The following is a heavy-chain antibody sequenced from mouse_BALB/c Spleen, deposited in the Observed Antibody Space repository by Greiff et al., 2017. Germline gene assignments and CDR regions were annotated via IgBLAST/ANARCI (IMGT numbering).Heavy chain of an antibody. Sequence: EVQGVESGGGLVKLGGSLKLSCAASGFTFSSYYMSWVRQTPEKRLELVAAINSNGGSTYYPDTVKGRFTISRDNAKNTLYLQMSSLKSEDTALYYCARKRDLLSYAMDYWGQGTSVTVSS. V-gene: IGHV5-6-2*01. CDR1: GFTFSSYY. CDR2: INSNGGST. D-gene: IGHD2-1*01. J-gene: IGHJ4*01. CDR3: ARKRDLLSYAMDY.